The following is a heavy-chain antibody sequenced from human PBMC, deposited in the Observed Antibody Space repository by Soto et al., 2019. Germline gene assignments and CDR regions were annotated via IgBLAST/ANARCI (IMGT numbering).Heavy chain of an antibody. CDR1: GGSVSSGSYY. CDR2: IYYSGST. J-gene: IGHJ6*02. V-gene: IGHV4-61*01. Sequence: SDTLSLTCTVSGGSVSSGSYYWSWIRQPPGKGLEWIGYIYYSGSTNYNPSLKSRVTISVDTSKNQFSLKLSSVTAADTAVYYCAPLSVSLSGPYGIHVWGQGTTVTVSS. D-gene: IGHD2-15*01. CDR3: APLSVSLSGPYGIHV.